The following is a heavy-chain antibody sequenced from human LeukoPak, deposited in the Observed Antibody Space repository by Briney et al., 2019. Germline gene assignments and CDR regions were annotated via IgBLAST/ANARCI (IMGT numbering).Heavy chain of an antibody. D-gene: IGHD3-22*01. CDR2: IKQDGSEK. Sequence: GGSLTLSCAASGFTFSSYWMSWVRPAPGKGLEWVANIKQDGSEKYYVDSVKGRFTISRDNAKNSLYLQMNSLRAEDTAVYYCARDNYYDSSGYYDAPYYFDYWGQGTLVTVSS. J-gene: IGHJ4*02. V-gene: IGHV3-7*01. CDR3: ARDNYYDSSGYYDAPYYFDY. CDR1: GFTFSSYW.